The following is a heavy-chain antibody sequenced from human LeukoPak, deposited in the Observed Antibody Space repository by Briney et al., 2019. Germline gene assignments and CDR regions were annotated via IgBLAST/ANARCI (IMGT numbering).Heavy chain of an antibody. V-gene: IGHV1-3*01. CDR1: AYTFTIYT. J-gene: IGHJ6*02. D-gene: IGHD2-2*02. CDR2: INAGNGNT. Sequence: ASVKVSCKASAYTFTIYTIHWVRQAPGQRLEWMGWINAGNGNTRYSQNFQGRVTITRDTSATTAYMELSRLRSDDTAVYYCAREVGYCSSTSCYNSIYYYYGMDVWGQGTTVTVSS. CDR3: AREVGYCSSTSCYNSIYYYYGMDV.